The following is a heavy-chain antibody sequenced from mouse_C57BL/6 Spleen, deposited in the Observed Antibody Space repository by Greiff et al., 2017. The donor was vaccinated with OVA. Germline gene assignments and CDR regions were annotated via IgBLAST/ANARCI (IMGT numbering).Heavy chain of an antibody. J-gene: IGHJ4*01. CDR2: IFPGSGST. D-gene: IGHD1-1*01. Sequence: VQLQQSGPELVKPGASVKISCKASGYTFTDYYINWVKQRPGQGLEWIGWIFPGSGSTYYNEKFKGKATLTVDKSPSTAYMLLSSLTSEDSAVYFCARSTVVDAMDYWGQGTSVTVSS. V-gene: IGHV1-75*01. CDR1: GYTFTDYY. CDR3: ARSTVVDAMDY.